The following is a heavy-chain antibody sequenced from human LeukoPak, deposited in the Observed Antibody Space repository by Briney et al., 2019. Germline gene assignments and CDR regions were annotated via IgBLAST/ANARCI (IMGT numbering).Heavy chain of an antibody. CDR3: ARGYYDSSGYYYGY. J-gene: IGHJ4*02. CDR2: IYYSGST. CDR1: GGSIGSYY. D-gene: IGHD3-22*01. V-gene: IGHV4-30-4*01. Sequence: SETLSLTCTVSGGSIGSYYWSWIRQPPGKGLEWIGYIYYSGSTYYNPSLKSRVTISVDTSKNQFSLKLSSVTAADTAVYYCARGYYDSSGYYYGYWGQGTLVTVSS.